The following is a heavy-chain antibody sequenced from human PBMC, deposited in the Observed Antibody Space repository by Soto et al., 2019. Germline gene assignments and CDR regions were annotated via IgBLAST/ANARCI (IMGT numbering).Heavy chain of an antibody. CDR3: ARTLGGRLLFDY. CDR2: IYYSGST. Sequence: SETLSLTCTVSGGSISSYYWSWIRQPPGKGLECIGYIYYSGSTYYNPSLKSRVTISVDTSKNQFSLKLTSVTAADTAVYYCARTLGGRLLFDYWGRGTLVTVSS. CDR1: GGSISSYY. D-gene: IGHD4-17*01. J-gene: IGHJ4*02. V-gene: IGHV4-59*08.